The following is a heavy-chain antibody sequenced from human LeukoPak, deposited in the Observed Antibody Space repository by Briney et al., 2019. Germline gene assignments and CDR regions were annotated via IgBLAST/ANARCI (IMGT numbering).Heavy chain of an antibody. J-gene: IGHJ6*02. D-gene: IGHD3-22*01. CDR2: ISYDGSNK. CDR1: GFTFSSYG. CDR3: AKDRITMIVVADYYYYGMDV. Sequence: GGSLRLSCAASGFTFSSYGMHWVRQAPGKGLEWVAVISYDGSNKYYADSVKGRFTISRDNSKNTLYLQMNSLRAEDTAVYYCAKDRITMIVVADYYYYGMDVWGQGTTVTVSS. V-gene: IGHV3-30*18.